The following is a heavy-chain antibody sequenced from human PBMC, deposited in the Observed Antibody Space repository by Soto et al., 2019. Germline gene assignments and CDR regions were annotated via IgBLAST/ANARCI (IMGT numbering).Heavy chain of an antibody. V-gene: IGHV3-23*01. J-gene: IGHJ2*01. CDR3: AKDGGATFSPPWYFDL. D-gene: IGHD1-26*01. CDR1: GFTFSSYA. Sequence: VQLLESGGGLVQPGGSLRLSCAASGFTFSSYAMSWVRQAPGKGLEWVSAISGSGGSTYYADSVKGRFTISRDNSKNTLYLQMNSLRAEDTAVYYCAKDGGATFSPPWYFDLWGRGTLVTVSS. CDR2: ISGSGGST.